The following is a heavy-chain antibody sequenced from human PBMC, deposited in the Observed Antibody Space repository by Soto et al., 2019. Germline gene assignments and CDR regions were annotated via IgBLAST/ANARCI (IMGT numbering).Heavy chain of an antibody. Sequence: SDTLSLTCTFSFDSIISSYWSWIRQSPERGLEWIAYVYHTGATNYNPSLKSRVTISLDTSKGQFSLNLTSLTTADTAVYFCARGGNRYSNVASGVGGFDLWGQGSLVTVSS. CDR1: FDSIISSY. J-gene: IGHJ4*02. CDR3: ARGGNRYSNVASGVGGFDL. CDR2: VYHTGAT. V-gene: IGHV4-59*07. D-gene: IGHD5-12*01.